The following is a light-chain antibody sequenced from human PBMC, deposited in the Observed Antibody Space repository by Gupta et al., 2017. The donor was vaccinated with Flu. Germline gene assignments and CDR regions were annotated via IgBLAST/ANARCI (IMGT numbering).Light chain of an antibody. CDR2: DVT. CDR1: SSDVGGYNY. Sequence: QSALTQPRSVSGSPGQSVTISCTGTSSDVGGYNYVSWYQQHPGKAPKVMIYDVTKRPSGVPDRFSGSKSGNTASLTISGLQAEDEADYYCCSFGGSYTWVFGGGTKVTAL. CDR3: CSFGGSYTWV. V-gene: IGLV2-11*01. J-gene: IGLJ3*02.